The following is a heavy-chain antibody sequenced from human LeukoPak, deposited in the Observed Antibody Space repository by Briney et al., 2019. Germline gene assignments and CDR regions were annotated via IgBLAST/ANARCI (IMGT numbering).Heavy chain of an antibody. J-gene: IGHJ4*02. Sequence: SETLSLTCTVSGGSITGYYWSWVRQPPGKGLEWIGYIYYSGNTNYNPSLKSRVTISVDTSKNQFSLKLNSVTAADTAVYYCVRDGRIVARGGYYFDYWSQGTLVTVSS. CDR3: VRDGRIVARGGYYFDY. V-gene: IGHV4-59*01. CDR2: IYYSGNT. CDR1: GGSITGYY. D-gene: IGHD3-22*01.